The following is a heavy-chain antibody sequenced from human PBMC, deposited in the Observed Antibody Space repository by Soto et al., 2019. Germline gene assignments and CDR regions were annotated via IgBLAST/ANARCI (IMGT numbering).Heavy chain of an antibody. CDR2: SSGRNSYT. CDR1: GFSCSDYY. CDR3: ARDYDSSGYPDY. V-gene: IGHV3-11*06. J-gene: IGHJ4*02. D-gene: IGHD3-22*01. Sequence: GGSLRLYCADTGFSCSDYYMSWIRQVQDKELEWVAYSSGRNSYTTYADSGTGRCTISRDNAKKSLYLKMNSLRVGATAVYYRARDYDSSGYPDYWGQGTLVTVYS.